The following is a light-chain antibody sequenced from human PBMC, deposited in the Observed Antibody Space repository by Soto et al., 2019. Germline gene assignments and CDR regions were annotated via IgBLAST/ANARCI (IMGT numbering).Light chain of an antibody. CDR3: CSDTGSSTS. Sequence: QSVLTQPDSVSGSPGQSITMSCAGASSDVGSYNLVSWYQQYPGKAPKLIIYEGNKRPSGVSNRFSGSGSGNTASLTISGRQAEDAADYYCCSDTGSSTSFGGGTKLTVL. J-gene: IGLJ3*02. V-gene: IGLV2-23*01. CDR2: EGN. CDR1: SSDVGSYNL.